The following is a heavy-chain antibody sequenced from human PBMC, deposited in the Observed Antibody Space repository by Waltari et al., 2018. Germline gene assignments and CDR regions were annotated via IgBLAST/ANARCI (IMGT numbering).Heavy chain of an antibody. D-gene: IGHD2-2*01. CDR3: ARTVVVPAAMEGDGERYWYFDL. J-gene: IGHJ2*01. Sequence: QVQLQESGPGLVKPSQTLSLTCTVSGGSISSGDYYWSWIRQPPGKGLEWIGYIYYSGSTYYNPSLKSRVTISVDTSKNQFSLKLSSVTAADTAVYYCARTVVVPAAMEGDGERYWYFDLWGRGTLVTVSS. CDR1: GGSISSGDYY. V-gene: IGHV4-30-4*08. CDR2: IYYSGST.